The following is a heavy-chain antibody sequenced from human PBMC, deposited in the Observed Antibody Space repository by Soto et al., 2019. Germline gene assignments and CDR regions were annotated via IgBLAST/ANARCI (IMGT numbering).Heavy chain of an antibody. CDR2: IATSGNT. CDR3: AREYVDWGYWYFDL. V-gene: IGHV3-13*01. J-gene: IGHJ2*01. D-gene: IGHD3-9*01. CDR1: GFTFSGYD. Sequence: DVQLVESGGGLVQPGGSLRLSCEASGFTFSGYDMHWVRQAAGERLEWVSAIATSGNTYYAGSVKGRFTISRENAKNSLYFQINNGRAGDTGVYYCAREYVDWGYWYFDLWGRGTLVTVSS.